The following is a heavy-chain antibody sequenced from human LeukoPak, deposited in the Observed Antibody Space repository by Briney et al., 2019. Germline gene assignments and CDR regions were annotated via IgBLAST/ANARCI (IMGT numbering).Heavy chain of an antibody. D-gene: IGHD6-13*01. CDR1: SGSFSGYY. Sequence: PSETLSLTCAVYSGSFSGYYWSWIRQPPGKGLEWIGEINHSGSTNYNPSLKSRVTISVDTSKNQFSLKLSSVTAADTAVYYCARGRLAAAAPSYYFDYWGQGTLVTVSS. CDR3: ARGRLAAAAPSYYFDY. CDR2: INHSGST. J-gene: IGHJ4*02. V-gene: IGHV4-34*01.